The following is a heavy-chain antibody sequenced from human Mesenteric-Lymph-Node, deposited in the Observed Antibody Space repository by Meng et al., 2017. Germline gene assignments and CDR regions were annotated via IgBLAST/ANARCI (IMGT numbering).Heavy chain of an antibody. CDR3: ARGRITGTARSFFDY. CDR2: VHYGGGT. CDR1: GDSFNNNHHY. D-gene: IGHD1-20*01. J-gene: IGHJ4*01. Sequence: GSLRLSCTVSGDSFNNNHHYWVWIRQPPGKGLEYIGSVHYGGGTYFNPSLTSRATVSVDTSRNQFSLNLSSVTAADTAIYYCARGRITGTARSFFDYWGQGTLVTVSS. V-gene: IGHV4-39*07.